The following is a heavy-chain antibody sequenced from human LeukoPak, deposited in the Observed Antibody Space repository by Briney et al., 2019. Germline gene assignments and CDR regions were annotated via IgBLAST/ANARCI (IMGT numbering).Heavy chain of an antibody. CDR2: ISSSGSTI. Sequence: GGSLRLSCAASGFTFSDYYMSWIRQAPGKGLEWVSYISSSGSTIYYADSVKGRFTISRDNAKNSLYLQMNSLRAEDTAVYYCAASTLKRQLQRTWVPFDYWGQGTLVTVSS. D-gene: IGHD1-1*01. CDR3: AASTLKRQLQRTWVPFDY. J-gene: IGHJ4*02. V-gene: IGHV3-11*04. CDR1: GFTFSDYY.